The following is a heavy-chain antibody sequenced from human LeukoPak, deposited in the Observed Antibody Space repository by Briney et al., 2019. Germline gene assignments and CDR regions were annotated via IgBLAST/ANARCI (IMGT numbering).Heavy chain of an antibody. D-gene: IGHD1-26*01. V-gene: IGHV3-66*01. CDR3: ARDIRSVGDFLYFDY. CDR2: IYSGGST. J-gene: IGHJ4*02. CDR1: GFTVISNY. Sequence: GGSLRLSCAASGFTVISNYMTWVRLAPGKGLEWVAVIYSGGSTYYADSVKGRLTISRDNSKNTLYLQMNSLRAEDTAVYYCARDIRSVGDFLYFDYWGQGALVTVSS.